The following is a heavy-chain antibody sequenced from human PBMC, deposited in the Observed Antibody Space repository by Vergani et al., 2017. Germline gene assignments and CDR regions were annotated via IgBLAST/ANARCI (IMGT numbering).Heavy chain of an antibody. CDR3: ARGDYGILTGYRY. CDR1: GYTFSNYY. V-gene: IGHV1-46*03. D-gene: IGHD3-9*01. CDR2: INPSGGHT. Sequence: QVQVVQSGAEVKKSGASVKVSCKTSGYTFSNYYMQWVRQAPGQGLEWMGIINPSGGHTNYAQKFQGRVTMTRDTSTSTVYMELSRLRSEDTAIYYCARGDYGILTGYRYWGQGTLVTVSA. J-gene: IGHJ4*02.